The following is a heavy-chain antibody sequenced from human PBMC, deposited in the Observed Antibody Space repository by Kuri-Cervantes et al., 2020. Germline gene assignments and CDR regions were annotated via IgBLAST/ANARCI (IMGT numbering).Heavy chain of an antibody. Sequence: ASVKVSCKASGYTFTSYDINWVRQATGQGLEWMGWMNPNGGNTGYAQKFQGRVTMTRNTSISTAYMELSSLRSEDTAVYYCASQLGILGSAFDIWGQGTMVTVSS. J-gene: IGHJ3*02. CDR1: GYTFTSYD. V-gene: IGHV1-8*01. CDR3: ASQLGILGSAFDI. D-gene: IGHD7-27*01. CDR2: MNPNGGNT.